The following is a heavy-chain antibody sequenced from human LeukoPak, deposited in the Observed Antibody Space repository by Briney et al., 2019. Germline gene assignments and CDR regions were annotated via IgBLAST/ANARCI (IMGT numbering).Heavy chain of an antibody. CDR1: GGSFSGYY. CDR2: INHGGST. D-gene: IGHD6-13*01. Sequence: PSETLSLTCAVSGGSFSGYYWNWIRQPPGKGLEWIGEINHGGSTNYNPSLKSRVTISVDTSQNQFSLRLSSVTAADTAVYYCARGRYVTTRGGAAAGFLDYWGQGTLVTVST. J-gene: IGHJ4*02. V-gene: IGHV4-34*01. CDR3: ARGRYVTTRGGAAAGFLDY.